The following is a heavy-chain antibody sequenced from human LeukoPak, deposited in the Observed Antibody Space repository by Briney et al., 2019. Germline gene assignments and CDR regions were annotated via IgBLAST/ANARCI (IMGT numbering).Heavy chain of an antibody. Sequence: GRSLRLSRAASGFTFSSYGMHWVRQAPGKGLEWVAVIWYDGSNKYYADSVKGRFTISRDNSKNTLYLQMNSLRAEDTAVYYCAKARPSSSSGYYYYYMDVWGKGTTVTVSS. CDR2: IWYDGSNK. J-gene: IGHJ6*03. D-gene: IGHD6-6*01. V-gene: IGHV3-33*06. CDR1: GFTFSSYG. CDR3: AKARPSSSSGYYYYYMDV.